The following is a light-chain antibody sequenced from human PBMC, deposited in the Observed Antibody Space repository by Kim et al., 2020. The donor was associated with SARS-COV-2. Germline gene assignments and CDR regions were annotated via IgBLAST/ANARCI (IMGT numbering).Light chain of an antibody. CDR1: QGPSTY. J-gene: IGKJ1*01. Sequence: DIPLTQSPSFLSASVGDRVTITCRASQGPSTYLAWYQQNPGKAPKLLIYDTSTLQSGVPSRFSGSRSGAEFTLTISSLQPADSATYYCEQLDSYARTFGEGTKVDIK. V-gene: IGKV1-9*01. CDR2: DTS. CDR3: EQLDSYART.